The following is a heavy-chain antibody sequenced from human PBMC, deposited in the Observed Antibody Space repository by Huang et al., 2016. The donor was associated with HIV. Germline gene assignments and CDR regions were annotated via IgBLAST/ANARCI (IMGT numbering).Heavy chain of an antibody. V-gene: IGHV4-34*01. CDR2: INHREST. CDR3: ARGQGGYYYYYMDV. CDR1: GGSFSGYY. Sequence: QVQLQQWGAGLLRPSETLSLTWAVYGGSFSGYYGTWIRQPPGKGLEWIGEINHRESTNYNPSLKSRVTISVDASRNQFSLTLTSVTAADTAVYYCARGQGGYYYYYMDVWGKGTTVTVSS. J-gene: IGHJ6*03.